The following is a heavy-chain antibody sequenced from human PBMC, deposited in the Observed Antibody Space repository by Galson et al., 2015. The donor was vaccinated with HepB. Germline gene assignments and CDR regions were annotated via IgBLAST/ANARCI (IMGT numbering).Heavy chain of an antibody. V-gene: IGHV3-30*04. J-gene: IGHJ5*02. CDR3: AREEYGSGWYGSVMGNWFDP. D-gene: IGHD6-19*01. Sequence: SLRLSCAASGFTFSAYALHWVRQVPGRGLEWVAGISNDGSSKYYADSVKGRFTISRANSRNTIYLHMNSLRVEDTAIYYCAREEYGSGWYGSVMGNWFDPWGQGTLVTVS. CDR2: ISNDGSSK. CDR1: GFTFSAYA.